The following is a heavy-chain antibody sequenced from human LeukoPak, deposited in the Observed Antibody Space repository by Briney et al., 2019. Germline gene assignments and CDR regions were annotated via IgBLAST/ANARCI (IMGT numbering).Heavy chain of an antibody. CDR1: GYTFTIYG. J-gene: IGHJ4*02. CDR3: ARDLGYCSSTSCSYFDY. V-gene: IGHV1-18*01. CDR2: ISAYNGNT. D-gene: IGHD2-2*01. Sequence: ASGTVSFKASGYTFTIYGISWVRQAPGQGLEWMGWISAYNGNTNYAQKLQGRVTITTDTSTSTAYMELRSLRSDDTAVYYCARDLGYCSSTSCSYFDYWGQGTLVTVSS.